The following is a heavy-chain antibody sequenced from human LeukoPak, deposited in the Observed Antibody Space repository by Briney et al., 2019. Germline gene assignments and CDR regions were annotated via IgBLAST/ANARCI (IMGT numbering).Heavy chain of an antibody. J-gene: IGHJ4*02. CDR1: GYTFTGYY. Sequence: ASVKVSCKASGYTFTGYYMHWVRQAPGQGLEWMGWINPNSGGTNYAQKFQGRVTMTRDTSISTAYMELSRLRSDDTAVYYGGRAADHYYFDYWGQGTLVTVSS. CDR2: INPNSGGT. D-gene: IGHD2-2*01. V-gene: IGHV1-2*02. CDR3: GRAADHYYFDY.